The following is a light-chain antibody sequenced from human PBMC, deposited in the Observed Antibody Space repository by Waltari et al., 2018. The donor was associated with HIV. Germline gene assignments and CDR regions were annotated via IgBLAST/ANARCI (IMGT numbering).Light chain of an antibody. CDR3: SSYGGSANLL. CDR2: EVS. Sequence: QSALTQPPSASGSPGQSVTISCTGTSSDIGGSTYVSWYQQDPGKAPKLMIYEVSKRPSGVPDRFSGSKAANTASLTVSGLQAEDEADYYCSSYGGSANLLFGGGTKLTVL. CDR1: SSDIGGSTY. V-gene: IGLV2-8*01. J-gene: IGLJ2*01.